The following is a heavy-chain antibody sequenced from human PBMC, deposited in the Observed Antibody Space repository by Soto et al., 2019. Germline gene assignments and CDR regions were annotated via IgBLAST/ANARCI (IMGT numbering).Heavy chain of an antibody. CDR1: GGSISSGAHY. V-gene: IGHV4-31*03. CDR3: ARGNSNYYYGMDV. CDR2: IYYSGST. Sequence: PSETLSLTCTVSGGSISSGAHYWSWIRQLPGKGLEWIGYIYYSGSTNYNPSLKSRVTISVDTSKNQFSLKLSSVSAADTAVYYCARGNSNYYYGMDVWGKGTTVTVSS. D-gene: IGHD4-4*01. J-gene: IGHJ6*04.